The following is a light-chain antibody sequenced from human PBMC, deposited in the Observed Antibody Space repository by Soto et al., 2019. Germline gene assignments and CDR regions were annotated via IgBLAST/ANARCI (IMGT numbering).Light chain of an antibody. Sequence: DIQLTQSPSFLSASVGDRVTITCRASQGIGTFLAWYQQKPGKAPNLLIYAASTLQSGVPSRFSGSGSGTEFTLTISSLQPEDFATYYCQQLNSFPPLLFGGGTKVEIK. V-gene: IGKV1-9*01. CDR2: AAS. CDR1: QGIGTF. J-gene: IGKJ4*01. CDR3: QQLNSFPPLL.